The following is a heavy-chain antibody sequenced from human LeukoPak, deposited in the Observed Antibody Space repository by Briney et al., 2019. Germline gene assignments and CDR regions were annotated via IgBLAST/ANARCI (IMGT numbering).Heavy chain of an antibody. CDR1: GLTVSSNF. Sequence: PGGSLRLSCAATGLTVSSNFMSWVRQAPGKGLEWVSVIYGGGSTYYADSVKGRFTISRDTPNNTLYLQKNSRRVEDTAVYYCASWPGGWYGEDSWGQGTLVTVSS. CDR3: ASWPGGWYGEDS. CDR2: IYGGGST. J-gene: IGHJ4*02. V-gene: IGHV3-53*01. D-gene: IGHD6-19*01.